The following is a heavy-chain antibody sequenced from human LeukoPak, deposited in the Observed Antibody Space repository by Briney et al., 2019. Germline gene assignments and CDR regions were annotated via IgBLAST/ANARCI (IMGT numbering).Heavy chain of an antibody. D-gene: IGHD1-26*01. CDR2: INSNAGST. V-gene: IGHV3-64*01. CDR3: ARALIVGATLTASDI. Sequence: PGGSLRLSXVASGFTFSKYGMHWVRQAPGKGLEYVSAINSNAGSTYYATSVKGRFTISRDNSKNTLYLQMGSLRAEDMAVYYCARALIVGATLTASDIWGQGTMVTVSS. J-gene: IGHJ3*02. CDR1: GFTFSKYG.